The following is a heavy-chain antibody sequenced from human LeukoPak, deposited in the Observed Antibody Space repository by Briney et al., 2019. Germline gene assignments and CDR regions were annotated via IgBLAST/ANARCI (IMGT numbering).Heavy chain of an antibody. Sequence: GESLRLSCAAPEFTFGNFWMTWVRQAPGKGLEWVANIKEDGSDKYYVDSVKGRFTISRDNARTSLYLQMNSLRAEDTAVYYCARDYRARLDYWGQGTLVTVSS. V-gene: IGHV3-7*01. CDR1: EFTFGNFW. CDR3: ARDYRARLDY. J-gene: IGHJ4*02. CDR2: IKEDGSDK.